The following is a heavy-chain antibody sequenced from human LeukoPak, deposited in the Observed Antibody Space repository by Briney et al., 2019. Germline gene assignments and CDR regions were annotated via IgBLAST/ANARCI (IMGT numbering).Heavy chain of an antibody. Sequence: GGSLRLSCAASGFTFSSYAMTWVRQAPGKGLEWVPTISGSGGRTYYADSVKGRFTISRDNSKNTLYLQMNSLRVEDTAVYYCAKEGDSSGWKPDSWGQGALVTVSS. CDR3: AKEGDSSGWKPDS. CDR2: ISGSGGRT. V-gene: IGHV3-23*01. D-gene: IGHD6-19*01. CDR1: GFTFSSYA. J-gene: IGHJ4*02.